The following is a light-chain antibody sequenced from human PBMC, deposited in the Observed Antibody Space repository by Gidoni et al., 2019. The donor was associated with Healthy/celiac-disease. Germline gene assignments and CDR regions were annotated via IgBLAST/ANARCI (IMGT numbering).Light chain of an antibody. Sequence: DLVMTQSPDSLAVSLGGRATINSKSSQSVLYSSNNKNYLAWYQQKPGQPPKLLIYGASTRESGVPDRFSGSGSGTDFTLTISSLQAEDVAVYYCQQCYSTSITFGQXTRLEIK. V-gene: IGKV4-1*01. CDR3: QQCYSTSIT. CDR2: GAS. J-gene: IGKJ5*01. CDR1: QSVLYSSNNKNY.